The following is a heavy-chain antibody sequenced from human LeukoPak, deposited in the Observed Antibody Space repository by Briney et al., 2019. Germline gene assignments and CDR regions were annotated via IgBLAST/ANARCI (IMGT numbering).Heavy chain of an antibody. CDR1: GFTFSDYY. Sequence: GGSLRLSCAASGFTFSDYYMSWIRQAPGKGLEWVSYTSSSGSTIYYADSVKGRFTISRDNAKNSLYLQMNSLRAEDTAVYYCARFTGVVVPAAFDYWGQGTLVTVSS. CDR2: TSSSGSTI. D-gene: IGHD2-2*01. CDR3: ARFTGVVVPAAFDY. V-gene: IGHV3-11*04. J-gene: IGHJ4*02.